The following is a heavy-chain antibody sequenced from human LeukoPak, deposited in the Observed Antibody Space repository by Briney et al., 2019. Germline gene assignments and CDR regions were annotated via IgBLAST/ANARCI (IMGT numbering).Heavy chain of an antibody. Sequence: PSETLSLTCTVSGDSISGYYWSWIRQPPGKGLEWIGYISYSGNTDCNPSLKSRVTISVDTSKNQFSLKLSSVTAADTAVCYCAKIASGWSVYFDYWGQGTLVTVSS. V-gene: IGHV4-59*01. J-gene: IGHJ4*02. CDR3: AKIASGWSVYFDY. D-gene: IGHD6-19*01. CDR1: GDSISGYY. CDR2: ISYSGNT.